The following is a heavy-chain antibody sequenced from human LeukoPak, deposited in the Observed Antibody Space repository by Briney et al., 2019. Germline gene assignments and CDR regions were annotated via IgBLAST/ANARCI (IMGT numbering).Heavy chain of an antibody. CDR3: ARGHLKKTGYYDSSGYYYYFDY. J-gene: IGHJ4*02. CDR2: MNPSSGNT. D-gene: IGHD3-22*01. Sequence: ASVKVSCKASGFTFTSYDINWVRQATGQGLEWMGWMNPSSGNTGYAQKFQGRVTITRNTSISTAYMELSSLRSEDTAVYYCARGHLKKTGYYDSSGYYYYFDYWGQGTLVTVSS. V-gene: IGHV1-8*03. CDR1: GFTFTSYD.